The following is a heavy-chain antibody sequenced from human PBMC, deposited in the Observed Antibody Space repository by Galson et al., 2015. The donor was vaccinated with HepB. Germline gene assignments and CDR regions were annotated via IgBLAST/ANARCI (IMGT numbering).Heavy chain of an antibody. CDR1: GFTFSTYA. CDR2: ISGGGGTA. D-gene: IGHD5-12*01. J-gene: IGHJ5*02. CDR3: AKDLSGYLFGRLDP. V-gene: IGHV3-23*01. Sequence: SLRLSCAASGFTFSTYAMSWVRQPPGAGLEWVSAISGGGGTAYHADSVKGRFTISRDNSKNTLYLQINSLRAEDTAVYYCAKDLSGYLFGRLDPWGQGTLVTVSS.